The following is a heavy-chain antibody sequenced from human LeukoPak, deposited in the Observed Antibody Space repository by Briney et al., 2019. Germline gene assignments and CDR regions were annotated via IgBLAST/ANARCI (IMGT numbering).Heavy chain of an antibody. CDR1: GFTFSNYL. V-gene: IGHV3-48*01. J-gene: IGHJ4*02. Sequence: GGSLRLSCVGSGFTFSNYLMNWVRQAPGKGLEWVSFISSTGGTIYYADAVKGRFTVSRDNAKNSLLLQMNSLRTDDTALYYCTKDITAGGLDYWGQGTLVTVSS. CDR3: TKDITAGGLDY. CDR2: ISSTGGTI. D-gene: IGHD6-13*01.